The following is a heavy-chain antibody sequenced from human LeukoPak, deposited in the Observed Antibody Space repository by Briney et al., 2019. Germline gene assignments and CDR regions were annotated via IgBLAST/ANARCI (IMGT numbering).Heavy chain of an antibody. CDR2: ISAYNGNT. CDR1: GYTFTSYG. CDR3: ARGRASSGYTRPYYYYYMDV. J-gene: IGHJ6*03. Sequence: ASVKVSCKASGYTFTSYGISWVRQAPGQGLEWMGWISAYNGNTNYAQKLQGRVTMTTDTSTSTAYMELRSLRSDDTAVYYCARGRASSGYTRPYYYYYMDVWGKGTTVTISS. D-gene: IGHD3-22*01. V-gene: IGHV1-18*01.